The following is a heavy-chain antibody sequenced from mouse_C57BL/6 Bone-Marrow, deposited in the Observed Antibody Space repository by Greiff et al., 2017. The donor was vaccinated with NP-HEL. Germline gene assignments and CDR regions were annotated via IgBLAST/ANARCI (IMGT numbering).Heavy chain of an antibody. CDR3: ARSYYYGSSYSY. CDR1: GYSFTSYY. Sequence: QVQLQQSGPELVKPGASVKISCKASGYSFTSYYIHWVTQRPGQGLEWIGWIYPGSGNTKYNEKFKGKATLTADTSSSTAYMQLSSLTSEDSAVYYCARSYYYGSSYSYWGQGTLVTVSA. V-gene: IGHV1-66*01. CDR2: IYPGSGNT. J-gene: IGHJ3*01. D-gene: IGHD1-1*01.